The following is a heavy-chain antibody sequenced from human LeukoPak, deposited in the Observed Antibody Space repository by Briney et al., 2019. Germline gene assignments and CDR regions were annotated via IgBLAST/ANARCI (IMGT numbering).Heavy chain of an antibody. CDR3: ARVRRRTYHYGSGSYGRGGIDY. Sequence: ASGKVSCKASGYTFTSYDINWVRQAPGQGLEWMGWMNPNSGNTGYAQKFQGRVTMTRNTSISTAYMELSSLRSEDTAVYYCARVRRRTYHYGSGSYGRGGIDYWGQGTLVTVSS. V-gene: IGHV1-8*01. CDR1: GYTFTSYD. CDR2: MNPNSGNT. J-gene: IGHJ4*02. D-gene: IGHD3-10*01.